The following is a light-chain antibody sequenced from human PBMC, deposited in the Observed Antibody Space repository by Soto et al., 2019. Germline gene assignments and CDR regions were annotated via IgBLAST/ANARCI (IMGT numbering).Light chain of an antibody. V-gene: IGKV1-5*03. J-gene: IGKJ1*01. Sequence: DIQINQSPSSLSAYVGDIVTITCRASQIITVCLACFHQKPGKAPKLLISKASRLESGVPSRFSGSGSGTEFTLSISGLQPDDFATYYCEQYHNLWTFGQGTKVDI. CDR1: QIITVC. CDR3: EQYHNLWT. CDR2: KAS.